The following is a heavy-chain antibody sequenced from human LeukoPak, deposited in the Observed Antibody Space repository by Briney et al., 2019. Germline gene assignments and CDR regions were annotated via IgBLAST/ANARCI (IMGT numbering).Heavy chain of an antibody. CDR2: IFHSGSA. J-gene: IGHJ5*02. Sequence: PSETLSLTCAVSGGSISSDNWWSWVRQPPGKGLEWIGEIFHSGSANYNPSLKSRVTISMDKSANEFSLKLSSVTAADTAVYYCARVKSTYYGILPGYANCFDPWGQGTLVTVSS. CDR3: ARVKSTYYGILPGYANCFDP. V-gene: IGHV4-4*02. D-gene: IGHD3-9*01. CDR1: GGSISSDNW.